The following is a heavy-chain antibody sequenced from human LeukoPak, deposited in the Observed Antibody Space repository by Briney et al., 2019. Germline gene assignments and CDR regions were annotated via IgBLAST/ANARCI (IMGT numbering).Heavy chain of an antibody. V-gene: IGHV3-30*18. CDR1: GFTFSSYG. J-gene: IGHJ4*02. Sequence: GGSLRLSCAASGFTFSSYGMHWVRQAPGKGLEWVAVISYDGSNKYYADSVRGRFTISRDNSKNTLYLQMNSLRAEDTAVYYCAKRRFDYWGQGTLVTVSS. CDR3: AKRRFDY. CDR2: ISYDGSNK.